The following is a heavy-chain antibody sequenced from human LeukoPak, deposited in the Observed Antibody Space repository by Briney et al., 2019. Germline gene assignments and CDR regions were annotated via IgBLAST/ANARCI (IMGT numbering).Heavy chain of an antibody. V-gene: IGHV3-33*01. CDR1: GFTFSSYG. CDR3: ARDRILQHRDGYTLGY. Sequence: PGGSLRLSCAASGFTFSSYGMHWVRQAPGKGLEWVAVIWYDGSNKYYADSVKGRFTISRDNSKNTLYLQMNSLRAEDTAVYHCARDRILQHRDGYTLGYWGQGTLVTVSS. D-gene: IGHD5-24*01. CDR2: IWYDGSNK. J-gene: IGHJ4*02.